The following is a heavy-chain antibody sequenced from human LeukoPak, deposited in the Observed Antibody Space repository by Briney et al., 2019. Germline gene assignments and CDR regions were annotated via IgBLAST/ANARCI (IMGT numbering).Heavy chain of an antibody. Sequence: GGSLRLSCAASGFTFSSYAMSWVRQAPGKGLEWVSAISGSGGSTYYADSVKGRFTISRDNSKNTLYLQMNSLRAEDTAVYYCARDLGPSTYDSGGYYYWGQGTLVTVSS. CDR2: ISGSGGST. V-gene: IGHV3-23*01. CDR1: GFTFSSYA. CDR3: ARDLGPSTYDSGGYYY. D-gene: IGHD3-22*01. J-gene: IGHJ4*02.